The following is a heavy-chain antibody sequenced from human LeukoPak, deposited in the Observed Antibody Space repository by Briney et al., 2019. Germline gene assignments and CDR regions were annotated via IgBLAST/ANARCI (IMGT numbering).Heavy chain of an antibody. CDR2: IYYSGST. CDR1: GGSISSYY. V-gene: IGHV4-59*01. Sequence: KPSETLSLTCTVSGGSISSYYWSWIRQPPGKGLEWIGYIYYSGSTNYNPSLKSRVTISVDTSKNQFSLKLSSVTAADTALYYCARRYYDYWGQGTLVTVSS. CDR3: ARRYYDY. J-gene: IGHJ4*02.